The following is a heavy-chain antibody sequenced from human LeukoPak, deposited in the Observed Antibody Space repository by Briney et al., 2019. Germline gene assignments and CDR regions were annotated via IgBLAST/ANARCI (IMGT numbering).Heavy chain of an antibody. CDR1: GFTFSSYS. J-gene: IGHJ4*02. Sequence: GGSLRLSCAASGFTFSSYSMNWVRQAPGKGLEWVSSISSSSSYIYYADSVKGRFTISRDNAKNSLYLPMNSLRAEDTAVYYCARLGLSSGWYEGFDYWGQGTLVTVSS. V-gene: IGHV3-21*01. CDR2: ISSSSSYI. D-gene: IGHD6-19*01. CDR3: ARLGLSSGWYEGFDY.